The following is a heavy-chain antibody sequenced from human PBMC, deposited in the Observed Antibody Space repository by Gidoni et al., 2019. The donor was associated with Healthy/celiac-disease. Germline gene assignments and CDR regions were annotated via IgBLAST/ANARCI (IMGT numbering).Heavy chain of an antibody. CDR2: FDPEDGET. CDR3: ATHRLGFGELSSFAFDI. J-gene: IGHJ3*02. V-gene: IGHV1-24*01. Sequence: QVQLVQSGAEVKKPGASVKVSCKVSGYTLTALSMHWVRQAPGKGLEWMGGFDPEDGETIYAQKFQGRVTMTEDTSTDTAYMELSSLRSEDTAVYSCATHRLGFGELSSFAFDIWGQGTMVTVSS. CDR1: GYTLTALS. D-gene: IGHD3-10*01.